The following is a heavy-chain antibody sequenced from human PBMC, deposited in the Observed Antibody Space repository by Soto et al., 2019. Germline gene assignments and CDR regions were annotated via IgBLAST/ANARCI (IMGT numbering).Heavy chain of an antibody. J-gene: IGHJ6*02. CDR2: IRSKVNNYAT. V-gene: IGHV3-73*02. D-gene: IGHD3-9*01. CDR1: GFIFSDSA. Sequence: EVQLVESGGGLVQPGGSLKLSCTASGFIFSDSAMHWVRQASGKGLEWVGRIRSKVNNYATAYTTSMNGRFTISRDDSKNTTYLQVSSLKTEDTAVYYCARPYYDILTGNDGYYGLDVWGQGTTVTVSS. CDR3: ARPYYDILTGNDGYYGLDV.